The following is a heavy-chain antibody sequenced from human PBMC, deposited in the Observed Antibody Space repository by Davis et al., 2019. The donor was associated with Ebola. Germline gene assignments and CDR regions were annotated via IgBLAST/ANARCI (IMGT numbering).Heavy chain of an antibody. Sequence: KVSCKGSGYSFTSYWIGWVRQMPGKGLEWMGIIYPGDSDTRYSPSFQGQVTISADKSISTAYLQWSSLKASDTAMYYCARRVGSSSSRGHYYYYMDVWGKGTTVTVSS. CDR3: ARRVGSSSSRGHYYYYMDV. V-gene: IGHV5-51*01. D-gene: IGHD6-6*01. J-gene: IGHJ6*03. CDR2: IYPGDSDT. CDR1: GYSFTSYW.